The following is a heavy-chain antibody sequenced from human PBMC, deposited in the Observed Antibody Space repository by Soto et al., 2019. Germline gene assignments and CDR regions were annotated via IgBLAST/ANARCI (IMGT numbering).Heavy chain of an antibody. V-gene: IGHV3-15*01. CDR2: IKSKTDGGTT. CDR3: TTDGPLDDFWSGYSLLGMDV. J-gene: IGHJ6*02. Sequence: PGGSLRLSCAASGFTFSSYAMSWVRQAPGKGLEWVGRIKSKTDGGTTDYAAPVKGRFTISRDDSKNTLYLQMNSLKTEDTAVYYCTTDGPLDDFWSGYSLLGMDVWGQGTTVTVSS. D-gene: IGHD3-3*01. CDR1: GFTFSSYA.